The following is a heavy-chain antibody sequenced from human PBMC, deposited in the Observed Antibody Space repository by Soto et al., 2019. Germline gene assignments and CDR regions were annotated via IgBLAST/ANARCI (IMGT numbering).Heavy chain of an antibody. CDR3: ARYRFGYYYYGMDV. Sequence: GGSLRLSCAASGFTFSSYSMNWVRQAPGKGLEWVSVIYSGGSTYYADSVKGRFTISRDNSKNTLYLQMNSLRAEDTAVYYCARYRFGYYYYGMDVWGQGTTVTVSS. CDR2: IYSGGST. D-gene: IGHD3-10*01. V-gene: IGHV3-66*01. CDR1: GFTFSSYS. J-gene: IGHJ6*02.